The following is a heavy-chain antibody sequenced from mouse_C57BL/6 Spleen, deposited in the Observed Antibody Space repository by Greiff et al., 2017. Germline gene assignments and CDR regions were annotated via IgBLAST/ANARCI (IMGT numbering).Heavy chain of an antibody. V-gene: IGHV14-1*01. J-gene: IGHJ2*01. CDR2: IDPEDGDT. CDR3: TTAPYYYGSSGHY. Sequence: VQLQQSGAELVRPGASVKLSCTASGFNIKDYYMHWVKQRPEQGLEWIGRIDPEDGDTEYAPKFQGQATRTADTSSNTAYLQLISLTSEDTAVYYCTTAPYYYGSSGHYWGQGTTLTVAS. CDR1: GFNIKDYY. D-gene: IGHD1-1*01.